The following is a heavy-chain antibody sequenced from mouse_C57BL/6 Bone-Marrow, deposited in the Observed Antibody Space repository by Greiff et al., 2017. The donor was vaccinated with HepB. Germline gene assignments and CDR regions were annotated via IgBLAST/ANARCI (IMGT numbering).Heavy chain of an antibody. J-gene: IGHJ3*01. CDR3: AREELYL. CDR1: GYSITSGYY. V-gene: IGHV3-6*01. Sequence: EVQLQQSGPGLVKPSQSLSLTCSVTGYSITSGYYWNWIRQFPGNKLEWMGYISYDGSNNYNPSLKNRISITRDTSKNQFFLKLNSVTTEDTATYYCAREELYLRGQGTLVTVSA. D-gene: IGHD5-5*01. CDR2: ISYDGSN.